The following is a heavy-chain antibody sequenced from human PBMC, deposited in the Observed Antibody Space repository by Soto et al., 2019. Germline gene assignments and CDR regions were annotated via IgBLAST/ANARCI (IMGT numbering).Heavy chain of an antibody. CDR2: ISSSSSYI. CDR1: GFTFSSYI. CDR3: ARDDGERVDIVATKPLHV. J-gene: IGHJ6*02. D-gene: IGHD5-12*01. Sequence: GGSLRLSCAASGFTFSSYIMNWVRQAPGKGLEWVSSISSSSSYIYYADSVKGRSTISRDNDKNSLYLQMNSLRAEDTAVYYCARDDGERVDIVATKPLHVWGQATTVTVSS. V-gene: IGHV3-21*01.